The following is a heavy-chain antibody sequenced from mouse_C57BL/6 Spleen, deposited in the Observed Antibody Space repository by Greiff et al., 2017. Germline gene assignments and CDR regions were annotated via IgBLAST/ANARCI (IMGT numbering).Heavy chain of an antibody. D-gene: IGHD2-5*01. J-gene: IGHJ2*01. CDR3: AIKSYNNYLYYFGD. CDR2: IYPRDGST. CDR1: GYSFTDHT. Sequence: QVQLQQSDAELVKPGASVKISCKVSGYSFTDHTIHWMKQRPEQGLEWIGYIYPRDGSTKYNAKFKVKATLTADTSSSTVYLQLNSLTSEDSAVYFCAIKSYNNYLYYFGDWGQGTTLTVSS. V-gene: IGHV1-78*01.